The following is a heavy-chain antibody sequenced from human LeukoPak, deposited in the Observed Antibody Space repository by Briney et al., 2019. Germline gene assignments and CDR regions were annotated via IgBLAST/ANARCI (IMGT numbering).Heavy chain of an antibody. J-gene: IGHJ6*02. CDR3: AFYYYYGMDV. CDR2: ISGSSSYI. V-gene: IGHV3-21*01. Sequence: GGFLRLSCAASGFTFSSYGMSWVRQAPGKGLEWVSSISGSSSYIYYADSVKGRFTISRDNAKKSLYLQMSSLRAEDTAVYYCAFYYYYGMDVWGQGTTVTVSS. CDR1: GFTFSSYG.